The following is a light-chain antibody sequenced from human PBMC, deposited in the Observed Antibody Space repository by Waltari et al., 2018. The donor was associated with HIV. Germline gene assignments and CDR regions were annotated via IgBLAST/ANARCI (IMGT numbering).Light chain of an antibody. CDR2: EVS. V-gene: IGLV2-23*02. CDR1: SSDVGSYNL. Sequence: QSALTQPPSVSGSPGQSITIHCTGPSSDVGSYNLVSWYQQHPGKAPKLMIYEVSKRPSGVSNRFSGSKSGNTASLTISGLQAEDEADYYCCSYAGSGDVFGTGTKVTVL. CDR3: CSYAGSGDV. J-gene: IGLJ1*01.